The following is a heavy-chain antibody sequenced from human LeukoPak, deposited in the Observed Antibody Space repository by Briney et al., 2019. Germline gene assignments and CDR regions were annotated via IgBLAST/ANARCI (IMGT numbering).Heavy chain of an antibody. CDR1: GFTFSIYA. D-gene: IGHD2-2*01. V-gene: IGHV3-23*01. CDR2: ISGSGGST. CDR3: AKGPDIVVVPAAI. J-gene: IGHJ4*02. Sequence: PGGSLRLSCAASGFTFSIYAMSWVRQAPGKGLEWVSAISGSGGSTYYADSVKGRFTISRDNSKNTLYLQMNSLRAEDTAVYYCAKGPDIVVVPAAIWGQGTLVTVSS.